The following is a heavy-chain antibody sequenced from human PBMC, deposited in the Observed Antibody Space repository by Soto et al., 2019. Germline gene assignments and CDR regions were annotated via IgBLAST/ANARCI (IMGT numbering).Heavy chain of an antibody. J-gene: IGHJ4*02. CDR3: ARDKITGLFDY. V-gene: IGHV4-34*01. D-gene: IGHD2-8*02. Sequence: SETLSLTCAVYGGSFSGYSWTWIRQPPGTGLEWIGEINHSGSTNYNPSLKSRVTISVDTSKDQFSLKLTSVTAADTAVYYCARDKITGLFDYWGQGTLVTVSS. CDR1: GGSFSGYS. CDR2: INHSGST.